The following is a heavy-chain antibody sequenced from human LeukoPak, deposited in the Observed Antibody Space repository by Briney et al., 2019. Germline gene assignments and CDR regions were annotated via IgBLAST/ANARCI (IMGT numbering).Heavy chain of an antibody. D-gene: IGHD6-19*01. CDR2: ISWNSGSI. J-gene: IGHJ4*02. Sequence: GGSLRLSCAASGCTFDDYAMHWVRQAPGKGLEWVSGISWNSGSIGYADSVKGRFTISRDNAKNSLYLQMNSLRAEDTALYYCAKDTDSSGFYYFDYWGQGTLVTVSS. CDR3: AKDTDSSGFYYFDY. CDR1: GCTFDDYA. V-gene: IGHV3-9*01.